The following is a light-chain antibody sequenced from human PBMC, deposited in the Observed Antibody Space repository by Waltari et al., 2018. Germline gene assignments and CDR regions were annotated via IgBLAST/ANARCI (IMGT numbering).Light chain of an antibody. J-gene: IGKJ1*01. CDR2: GTS. CDR1: QSVNDN. Sequence: EIVMTQSPDTLSVSPGESVTLSCRASQSVNDNLAWYQQKPGQAPRLLIYGTSTRATGIPARFSGSGSGTEFTLTISSLQSEDFAVYYCQHYNKWPPWTFGQGTKVEIK. V-gene: IGKV3-15*01. CDR3: QHYNKWPPWT.